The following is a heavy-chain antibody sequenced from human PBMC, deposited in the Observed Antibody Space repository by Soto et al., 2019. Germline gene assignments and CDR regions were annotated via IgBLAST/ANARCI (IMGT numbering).Heavy chain of an antibody. CDR1: GFTFSSYA. CDR2: ISYDGSNK. V-gene: IGHV3-30-3*01. D-gene: IGHD6-19*01. Sequence: QVQLVESGGGVVQPGRSLRLSCAASGFTFSSYAMHWVRQAPGKGLEWVAVISYDGSNKYYADSVKGRFTISRDNSKNTLYLQMTSLRAEDTAVYYCARSSGWYYFDYWGQGTLVTVSS. J-gene: IGHJ4*02. CDR3: ARSSGWYYFDY.